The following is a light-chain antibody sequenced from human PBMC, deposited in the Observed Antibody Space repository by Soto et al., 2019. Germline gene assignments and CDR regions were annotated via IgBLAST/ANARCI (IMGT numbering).Light chain of an antibody. CDR3: QQEIT. V-gene: IGKV3-20*01. CDR1: QSVSSSY. J-gene: IGKJ5*01. CDR2: GAS. Sequence: ESVLTQLPATSSMNPGERATLSCRASQSVSSSYLAWYQQKPGQAPRLLIYGASSRATGIPDRFSGSGSGTDFTLTISRLEPEDFAVYYCQQEITFGQGSRLESK.